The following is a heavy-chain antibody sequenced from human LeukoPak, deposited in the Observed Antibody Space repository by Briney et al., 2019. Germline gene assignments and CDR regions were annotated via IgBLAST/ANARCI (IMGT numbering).Heavy chain of an antibody. Sequence: GGSLRLSCAASGFTFSSYSMNWVPQAPGKGLEWVSSISSSSSYIYYADSVKGRFTISRDNAKNSLYLQMNSLRAEDTAVYYCARDPFSTYGGTRYYFDYWGQGTLVTVSS. V-gene: IGHV3-21*01. CDR1: GFTFSSYS. CDR3: ARDPFSTYGGTRYYFDY. J-gene: IGHJ4*02. D-gene: IGHD4-23*01. CDR2: ISSSSSYI.